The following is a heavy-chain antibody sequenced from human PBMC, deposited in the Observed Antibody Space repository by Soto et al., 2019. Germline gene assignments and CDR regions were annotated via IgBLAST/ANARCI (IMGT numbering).Heavy chain of an antibody. D-gene: IGHD3-10*01. CDR3: ARTPRVRGVISGLGYYYYGMDV. V-gene: IGHV4-39*07. CDR1: GGSISSSSYY. CDR2: IYYSGST. Sequence: PSETLSLTCTVSGGSISSSSYYWGWIRQPPGKGLEWIGSIYYSGSTNYNPSLKSRVTISVDTSKNQFSLKLSSVTAADTAVYYCARTPRVRGVISGLGYYYYGMDVWGQGTTVTVSS. J-gene: IGHJ6*02.